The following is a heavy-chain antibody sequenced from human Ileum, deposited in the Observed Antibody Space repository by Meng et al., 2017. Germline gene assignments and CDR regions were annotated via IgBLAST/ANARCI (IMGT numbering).Heavy chain of an antibody. CDR3: AREDTSGEGGFDI. D-gene: IGHD5-18*01. V-gene: IGHV3-23*01. Sequence: GESLKISCAASGFTFSTYAMTWVRQAPGKGMDWVSAISGSGGSTYYADSVKGRFTISRDNSENTLYLQMNSLRAEDTAMYYCAREDTSGEGGFDIWGQGTMVTVSS. J-gene: IGHJ3*02. CDR1: GFTFSTYA. CDR2: ISGSGGST.